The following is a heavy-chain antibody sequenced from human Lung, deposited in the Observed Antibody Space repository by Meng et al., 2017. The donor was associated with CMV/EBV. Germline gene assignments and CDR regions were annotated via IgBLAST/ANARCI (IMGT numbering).Heavy chain of an antibody. CDR1: GFTFSSYG. CDR2: IRYDGSNK. J-gene: IGHJ4*02. D-gene: IGHD3-22*01. CDR3: AKDPNPHYYDSSGLEY. V-gene: IGHV3-30*02. Sequence: GESLKISCAASGFTFSSYGMHWVRQAPGKGLEWVAFIRYDGSNKYYADSVKGRFTISRDNSKNTLYLQMNSLRAEDTAVYYCAKDPNPHYYDSSGLEYWGQGTXV.